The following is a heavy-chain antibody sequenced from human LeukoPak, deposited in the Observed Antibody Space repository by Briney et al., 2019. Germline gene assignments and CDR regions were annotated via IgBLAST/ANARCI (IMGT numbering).Heavy chain of an antibody. Sequence: ASVKVSCKASGYTFTSYYMHWVRQAPGQGLEWMGIINPSGGSTSYAQKFQGRVIMTRDTSTSTVYMELSSLRSEDTAVYYCARDTGRNTGLSSGSYYYYYYMDVWGKGTTVTVSS. CDR1: GYTFTSYY. J-gene: IGHJ6*03. CDR3: ARDTGRNTGLSSGSYYYYYYMDV. D-gene: IGHD1-26*01. CDR2: INPSGGST. V-gene: IGHV1-46*01.